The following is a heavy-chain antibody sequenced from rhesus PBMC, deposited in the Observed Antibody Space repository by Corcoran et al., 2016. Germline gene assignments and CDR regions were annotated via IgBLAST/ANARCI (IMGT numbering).Heavy chain of an antibody. J-gene: IGHJ4*01. V-gene: IGHV1-151*01. CDR2: INPSVGKT. CDR3: ARGRDGSSWAGDY. D-gene: IGHD4-29*01. Sequence: QVQLVQSGAEVKKPGASVKLSCKASGYTFSIYAISWVRQAPGQGLEWGGGINPSVGKTNYAQKFQGRVTSTAETSTSTADMELSSLRSEDTAVYYCARGRDGSSWAGDYWGQGVLVTVSS. CDR1: GYTFSIYA.